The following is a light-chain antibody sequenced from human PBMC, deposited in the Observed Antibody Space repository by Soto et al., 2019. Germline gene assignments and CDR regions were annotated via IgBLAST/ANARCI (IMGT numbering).Light chain of an antibody. Sequence: QSALTQPASVSGSPGQSITISCTGTSSDVGGYKYVSWYQQHPDKAPKLIIFEVSNRPSGISSRFSGSKSGNTASLTISGLQAEDEADYYCASYTSISTSVSFGRGTKVTVL. CDR2: EVS. V-gene: IGLV2-14*01. CDR3: ASYTSISTSVS. CDR1: SSDVGGYKY. J-gene: IGLJ2*01.